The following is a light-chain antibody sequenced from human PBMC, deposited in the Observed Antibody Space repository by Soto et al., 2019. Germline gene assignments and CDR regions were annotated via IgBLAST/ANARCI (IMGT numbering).Light chain of an antibody. Sequence: VVTQSPATLSVSPGERATLSCRASQSVTNNLAWYHQRPGQAPRLLMYSASARATGVPARFSGSGSGTEFTLTISSLQSEDFGVYYCQQYDYWWTFGQGTKVEI. CDR2: SAS. J-gene: IGKJ1*01. CDR3: QQYDYWWT. V-gene: IGKV3-15*01. CDR1: QSVTNN.